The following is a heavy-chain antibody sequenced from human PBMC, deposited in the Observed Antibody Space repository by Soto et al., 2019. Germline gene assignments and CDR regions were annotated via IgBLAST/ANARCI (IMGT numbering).Heavy chain of an antibody. CDR2: ISGSGGST. D-gene: IGHD3-3*01. V-gene: IGHV3-23*01. Sequence: EVQLLESGGGLVQPGGSLRLSCAASGFTFSSYAMSWVRQAPGKGLEWVSAISGSGGSTYYADSVKGRFTISRDNSKNTLYLQMISLISEDTAVYYCAKCPREWLFDFWGQVTLVTVSS. CDR1: GFTFSSYA. CDR3: AKCPREWLFDF. J-gene: IGHJ4*02.